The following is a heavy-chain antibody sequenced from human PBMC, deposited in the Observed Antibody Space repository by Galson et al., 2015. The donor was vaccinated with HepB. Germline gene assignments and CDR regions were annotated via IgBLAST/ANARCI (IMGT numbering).Heavy chain of an antibody. V-gene: IGHV3-9*01. J-gene: IGHJ6*02. CDR3: VKDIAVAAPYYYYGLAV. Sequence: SLRLSCAASGFTFDDYAMHWVRHAPGKGLEWVSGINWKSGNIDYADSVKGRFTISRDNAKNSLYLQMNSLRTEDTALYYCVKDIAVAAPYYYYGLAVWGQGTTVTVSS. D-gene: IGHD6-19*01. CDR2: INWKSGNI. CDR1: GFTFDDYA.